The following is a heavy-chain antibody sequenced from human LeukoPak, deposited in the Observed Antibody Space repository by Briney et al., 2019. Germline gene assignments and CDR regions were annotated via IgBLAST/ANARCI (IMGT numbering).Heavy chain of an antibody. CDR1: GITFSRFG. Sequence: GSLKLSLGTSGITFSRFGQGRVRQAPGEGVGGVPGIWGSGDNTYYADSVKGRFTISRDNSKNTLYVQVNSLGTEDTAAYYCAKGSYYDSSGSFYFDYWGQGTLVTVSS. CDR2: IWGSGDNT. J-gene: IGHJ4*02. V-gene: IGHV3-23*01. D-gene: IGHD3-22*01. CDR3: AKGSYYDSSGSFYFDY.